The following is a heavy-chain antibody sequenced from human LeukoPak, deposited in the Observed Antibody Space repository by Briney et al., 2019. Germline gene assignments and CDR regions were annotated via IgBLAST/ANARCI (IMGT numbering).Heavy chain of an antibody. CDR3: ALHSEVGVVNDY. V-gene: IGHV2-5*02. Sequence: ESGPTLVKPTQTLTLTCTFSGFSLSTTGVGVGWIRQPPGKALEWLSLLYWDDDKRYSPSLNSRLTITKDTSKNQVVLTMTNMDPVDTATYYCALHSEVGVVNDYWGQGTLVTVSS. CDR1: GFSLSTTGVG. CDR2: LYWDDDK. J-gene: IGHJ4*02. D-gene: IGHD3-3*01.